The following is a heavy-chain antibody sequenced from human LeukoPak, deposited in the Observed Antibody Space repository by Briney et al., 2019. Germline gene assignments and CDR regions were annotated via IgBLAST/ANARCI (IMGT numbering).Heavy chain of an antibody. V-gene: IGHV3-30-3*01. Sequence: GGSLRLSCVASGFTSSSYAMYWVRHAPGKGLEWVAVISFDGNIKYYADSVKGRFTISRDISKNTLFLQMNSLRTEDTAVYYCAREPPFRGFLDYWGQGTLVTVSS. CDR2: ISFDGNIK. J-gene: IGHJ4*02. D-gene: IGHD5-12*01. CDR3: AREPPFRGFLDY. CDR1: GFTSSSYA.